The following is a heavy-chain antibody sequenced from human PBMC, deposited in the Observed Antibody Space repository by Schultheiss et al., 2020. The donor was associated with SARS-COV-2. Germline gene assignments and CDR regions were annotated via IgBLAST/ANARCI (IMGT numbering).Heavy chain of an antibody. Sequence: GGSLRLSCAASGFTVSSDYMTWVRQGPLRGLEWVSIFYSDLSPYYADSVKGRFTISRDNAKNSLYLQMNSLRAEDTAVYYCARDRPPNYSSGWYYYYYYGMDVWGQGTTVTVSS. CDR2: FYSDLSP. J-gene: IGHJ6*02. D-gene: IGHD6-19*01. V-gene: IGHV3-53*01. CDR1: GFTVSSDY. CDR3: ARDRPPNYSSGWYYYYYYGMDV.